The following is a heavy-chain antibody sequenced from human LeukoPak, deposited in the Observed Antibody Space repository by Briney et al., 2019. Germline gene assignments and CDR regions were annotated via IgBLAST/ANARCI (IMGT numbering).Heavy chain of an antibody. D-gene: IGHD2-2*02. Sequence: GGSLRLSCAASGFTFSSYAMSWVRQAPGKGLEWVSAISGSGGSTYYADSVKGRFTISRDNSQSTLYLQMNSLRAEDTAVYYCAKDGKYTTSPGDYWGQGTLVTVSS. V-gene: IGHV3-23*01. CDR2: ISGSGGST. CDR3: AKDGKYTTSPGDY. J-gene: IGHJ4*02. CDR1: GFTFSSYA.